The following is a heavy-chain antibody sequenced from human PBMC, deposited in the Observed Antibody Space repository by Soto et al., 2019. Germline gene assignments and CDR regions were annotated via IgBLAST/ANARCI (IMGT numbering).Heavy chain of an antibody. J-gene: IGHJ3*02. CDR1: GYSFTSYW. CDR3: ATDYSSGWYEVDAFDI. Sequence: PGESLKISCKGSGYSFTSYWIGWVRQMPGKGLEWMGIIYPGDSDTRYSPSFQGQVTISADKSISTAYLQWSSLKASDTAMYYCATDYSSGWYEVDAFDIWGQGTMVTVSS. D-gene: IGHD6-19*01. V-gene: IGHV5-51*01. CDR2: IYPGDSDT.